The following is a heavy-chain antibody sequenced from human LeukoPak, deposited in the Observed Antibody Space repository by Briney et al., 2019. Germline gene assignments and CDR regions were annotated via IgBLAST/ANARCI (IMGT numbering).Heavy chain of an antibody. Sequence: GGSPRLSCAASGFTVNSNYMSWVRQAPGKGLEWVSIIYSGGSTYYADSVKGRFTISRDNSKNTVFLQMNSLRAEDTAVYYCASTHAFDIWGQGTTVTVSS. V-gene: IGHV3-66*01. CDR1: GFTVNSNY. CDR3: ASTHAFDI. J-gene: IGHJ3*02. CDR2: IYSGGST.